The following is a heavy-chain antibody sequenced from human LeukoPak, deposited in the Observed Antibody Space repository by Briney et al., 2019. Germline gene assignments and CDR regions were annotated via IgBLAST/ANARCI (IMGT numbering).Heavy chain of an antibody. J-gene: IGHJ5*02. CDR3: ARFERLNWFDP. CDR2: IRYDGSEQ. Sequence: GGSLRLSCAASGFTFRNYGIHWVRQAPGTGLEWVAFIRYDGSEQYYADSVKGRFTISRDNAKNSLYLQMNSLRAEDTAVYYCARFERLNWFDPWGQGTLVTVSS. CDR1: GFTFRNYG. D-gene: IGHD1-1*01. V-gene: IGHV3-30*02.